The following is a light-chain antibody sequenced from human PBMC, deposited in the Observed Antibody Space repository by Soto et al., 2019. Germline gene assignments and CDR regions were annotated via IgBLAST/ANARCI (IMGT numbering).Light chain of an antibody. CDR3: QQYMSSVT. J-gene: IGKJ1*01. Sequence: EIVLTQSPGSLSLSPGQRATLSCRASHSVDTTFFAWYQKKPGQAPRLLIYGASKRATGMPDRFSGSGSGKYFTLIISRLESEDFAVYYCQQYMSSVTFGQGTKVEIK. CDR1: HSVDTTF. V-gene: IGKV3-20*01. CDR2: GAS.